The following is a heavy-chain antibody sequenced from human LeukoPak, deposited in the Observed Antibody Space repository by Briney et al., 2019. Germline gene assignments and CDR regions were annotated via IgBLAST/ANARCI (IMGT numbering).Heavy chain of an antibody. Sequence: ASVKVSCKASGYTFNNYGISWMRQAPGQGLEWMGWINPNSGGTNYAQKFQGRVTMTRDTSISTAYMELSRLRSDDTAVYYCARAGLLWFGEFPNRRYYMDVWGKGTTVTISS. CDR3: ARAGLLWFGEFPNRRYYMDV. CDR1: GYTFNNYG. J-gene: IGHJ6*03. V-gene: IGHV1-2*02. CDR2: INPNSGGT. D-gene: IGHD3-10*01.